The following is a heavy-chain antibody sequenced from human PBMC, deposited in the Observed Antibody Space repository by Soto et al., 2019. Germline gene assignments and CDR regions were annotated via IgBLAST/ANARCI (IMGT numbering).Heavy chain of an antibody. CDR1: GYTFTASG. D-gene: IGHD4-17*01. J-gene: IGHJ4*02. Sequence: WASVKVSFKASGYTFTASGISWMRQAPGQGLEWMGWTSIYNGHTEYSPKFLGRVVMTTDTSADTAYLELKSLRPDDAALYYCARWDDYGASDQYHFDQWGQGTLVTSPQ. V-gene: IGHV1-18*01. CDR2: TSIYNGHT. CDR3: ARWDDYGASDQYHFDQ.